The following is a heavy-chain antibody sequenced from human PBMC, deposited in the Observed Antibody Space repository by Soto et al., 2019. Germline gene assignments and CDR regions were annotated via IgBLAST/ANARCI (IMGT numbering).Heavy chain of an antibody. CDR3: ARDLRHLRAERFWSGYSDL. CDR2: ISYDGRNK. V-gene: IGHV3-30*04. Sequence: PGGSLRLSCAASGFTFSSYAVHWVRQAPGKGLDWVALISYDGRNKYYADSVKGRFTVSRDNSNSTLYLQMNSLRAEDTAVYFCARDLRHLRAERFWSGYSDLWGQGTLVTVSS. D-gene: IGHD3-3*01. J-gene: IGHJ4*02. CDR1: GFTFSSYA.